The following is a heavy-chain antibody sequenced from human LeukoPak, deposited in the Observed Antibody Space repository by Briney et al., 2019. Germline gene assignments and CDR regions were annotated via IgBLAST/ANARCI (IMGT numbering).Heavy chain of an antibody. CDR2: IYTSGST. J-gene: IGHJ4*02. D-gene: IGHD4-17*01. V-gene: IGHV4-61*02. CDR3: ARRNYGVPFEY. CDR1: GGSISSGSYY. Sequence: PSETLSLTCTVSGGSISSGSYYWSWIRQPAGKGLEWIGRIYTSGSTNYNPSLKSRVTISVDTSKNQFSLKLTSVTAADTAVYYCARRNYGVPFEYWGQGTLVTVSS.